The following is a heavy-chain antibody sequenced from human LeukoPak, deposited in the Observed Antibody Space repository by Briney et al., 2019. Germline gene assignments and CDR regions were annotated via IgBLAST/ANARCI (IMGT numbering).Heavy chain of an antibody. CDR2: IYSGGRT. J-gene: IGHJ3*02. CDR1: GFNVSSNY. V-gene: IGHV3-53*01. D-gene: IGHD5-18*01. CDR3: ARGYTFGHDAFDI. Sequence: GGSLRLSCAASGFNVSSNYMSWVRQALGKGLEWVSVIYSGGRTYYADSVKGRFTISRDNSKNTLYLQMNSLRAEDSAVYYCARGYTFGHDAFDIWGQGTMVTVSS.